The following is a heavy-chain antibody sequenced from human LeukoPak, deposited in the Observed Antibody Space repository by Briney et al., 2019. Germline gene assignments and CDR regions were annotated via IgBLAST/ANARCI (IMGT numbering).Heavy chain of an antibody. CDR1: GFPLSYYY. J-gene: IGHJ5*02. Sequence: GGALCPSLAASGFPLSYYYMSWLRPAPGKGLEWVAYINSSGSSIYYAVSVKSRLTISRDNAKNLLYMQMNRLRAEDTAVYYCARVGYSSGWYLFDPWGQGSLVTASS. V-gene: IGHV3-11*01. CDR2: INSSGSSI. D-gene: IGHD6-19*01. CDR3: ARVGYSSGWYLFDP.